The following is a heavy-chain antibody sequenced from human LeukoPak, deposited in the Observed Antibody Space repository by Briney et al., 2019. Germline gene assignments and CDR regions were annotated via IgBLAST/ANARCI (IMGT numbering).Heavy chain of an antibody. CDR3: AKPITSPQYDFWSGYSDY. J-gene: IGHJ4*02. V-gene: IGHV3-33*06. CDR1: GFTFSSYG. CDR2: IWYDGSNK. Sequence: GGSLRLSCAASGFTFSSYGMHWVRQAPGKGLEWVAVIWYDGSNKYYADSVKGRFTISRDNSKNTLYLQMNSLRAEDTAVYYCAKPITSPQYDFWSGYSDYWGQGTLVTVSS. D-gene: IGHD3-3*01.